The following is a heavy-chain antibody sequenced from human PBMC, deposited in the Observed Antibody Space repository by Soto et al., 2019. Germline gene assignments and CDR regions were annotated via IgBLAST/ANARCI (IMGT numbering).Heavy chain of an antibody. D-gene: IGHD3-10*01. Sequence: QEQLVQSGAEVKKPGSSVRVSCKASKGTFNRDAITWVRQVPGQGLEWMGGIIPMFGTADYAQKFQGRVTFTADTRRAQATWDLRARQPEASPVNNGGGAAELLVTGSWFVPRVQGTSVTFPS. CDR2: IIPMFGTA. CDR3: GGAAELLVTGSWFVP. J-gene: IGHJ5*02. CDR1: KGTFNRDA. V-gene: IGHV1-69*06.